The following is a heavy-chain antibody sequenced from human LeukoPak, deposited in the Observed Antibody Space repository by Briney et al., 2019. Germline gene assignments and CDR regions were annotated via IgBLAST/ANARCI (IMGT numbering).Heavy chain of an antibody. J-gene: IGHJ4*02. V-gene: IGHV3-23*01. D-gene: IGHD3-22*01. CDR1: GFTFSSYG. CDR3: AKALYYYDSSGYYCFDY. CDR2: ISGSGGST. Sequence: GGSLRLSCAASGFTFSSYGMSWVRQAPGKGLEWVSAISGSGGSTYYADSVKGRFTISRDNSKNTLYLQMNSLRAEDTAAYYCAKALYYYDSSGYYCFDYWGQGTLVTVSS.